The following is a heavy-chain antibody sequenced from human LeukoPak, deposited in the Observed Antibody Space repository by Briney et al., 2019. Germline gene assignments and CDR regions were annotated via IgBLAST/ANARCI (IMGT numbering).Heavy chain of an antibody. J-gene: IGHJ4*02. V-gene: IGHV3-23*01. CDR3: AKALGGSGSNFDY. D-gene: IGHD3-10*01. CDR2: ISGSGGST. CDR1: GFTFSSYA. Sequence: GGSLGLSCAASGFTFSSYAMNWVRQAPGKGLEWVSTISGSGGSTYYADSVKGRFTISRDNSKNTLYLQMNSLRAEDTAVYYCAKALGGSGSNFDYWGQGTLVTVSS.